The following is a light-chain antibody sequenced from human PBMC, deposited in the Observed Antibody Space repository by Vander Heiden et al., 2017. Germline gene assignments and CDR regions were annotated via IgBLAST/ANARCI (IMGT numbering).Light chain of an antibody. CDR1: SRDVGGYNY. V-gene: IGLV2-8*01. CDR3: SSYAGGNIYV. CDR2: EVT. J-gene: IGLJ1*01. Sequence: QSALTQPPSASGSPGQPVTISCTGTSRDVGGYNYVSWFQQHPGKAPKVVIYEVTKRPSGVPDRFSGSKSGNTASLTVSGLQAEDEADYYCSSYAGGNIYVFGTGTKVTVL.